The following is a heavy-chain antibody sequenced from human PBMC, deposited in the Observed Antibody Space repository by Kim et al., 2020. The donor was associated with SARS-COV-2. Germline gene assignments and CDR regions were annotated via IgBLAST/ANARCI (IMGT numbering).Heavy chain of an antibody. CDR2: IYYSGST. J-gene: IGHJ3*02. V-gene: IGHV4-61*01. CDR1: GGSVSSGSYY. Sequence: SETLSLTCTVSGGSVSSGSYYWSWIRQPPGKGLEWIGYIYYSGSTNYNPSLKSRVTISVDTSKNQFSLKLSSVTAADTAVYYCARFPLGHAFDIWGQGTMVTVSS. CDR3: ARFPLGHAFDI.